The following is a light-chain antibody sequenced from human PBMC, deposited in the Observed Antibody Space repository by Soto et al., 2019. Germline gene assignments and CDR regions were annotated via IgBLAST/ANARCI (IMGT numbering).Light chain of an antibody. CDR3: QHYKSYSEA. V-gene: IGKV1-5*03. Sequence: DIQITQSPSTLSGSVGDRVTITCRASQTISSWLAWYQQKPGKAPKLLIYKASTLKSGVPSRVSGSGSGTEFTLTISSLQPDDFATYYCQHYKSYSEAFGQGTKVDIK. CDR2: KAS. J-gene: IGKJ1*01. CDR1: QTISSW.